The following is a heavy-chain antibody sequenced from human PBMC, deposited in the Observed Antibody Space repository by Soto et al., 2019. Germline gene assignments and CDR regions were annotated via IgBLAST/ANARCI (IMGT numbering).Heavy chain of an antibody. CDR1: GGSFSNNF. D-gene: IGHD6-19*01. CDR2: INHSGST. J-gene: IGHJ4*02. V-gene: IGHV4-34*01. CDR3: VRGPAGSGWSYDY. Sequence: QVHLQQWGARLLKPSETLSLTCAVYGGSFSNNFWRWIRQTPGKGLEWIGEINHSGSTKYNPSLKSRVTISKDMSRNQFYLRMSSVTAADTALYYGVRGPAGSGWSYDYWGQGTLVTVSS.